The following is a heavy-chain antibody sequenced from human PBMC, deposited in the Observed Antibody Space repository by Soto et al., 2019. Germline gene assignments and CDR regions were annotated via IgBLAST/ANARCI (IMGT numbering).Heavy chain of an antibody. V-gene: IGHV3-74*01. Sequence: EVQLVESGGGSAQPGGSLRLSCAASGFTFSNYWNHWVRQAPGKGPMWVSRINGVGTYTNYADSVRGRFSISRDNSENTVYLQMNSLRAEDTAMYYCVRDFRSSDFWGQGTPVTVSS. J-gene: IGHJ4*02. CDR2: INGVGTYT. CDR1: GFTFSNYW. CDR3: VRDFRSSDF. D-gene: IGHD3-3*01.